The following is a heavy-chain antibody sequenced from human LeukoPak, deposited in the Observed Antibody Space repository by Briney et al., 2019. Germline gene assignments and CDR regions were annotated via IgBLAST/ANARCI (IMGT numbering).Heavy chain of an antibody. CDR1: GYSFTGNY. Sequence: ASVKVSCKASGYSFTGNYMHWGRQAPGQGVEWMGWINPNTGGTNYAQKFKGRVVMTRDTSISTASLELSSLKSDDTTVYYCARVGYCSRGVCYNYDYWGQGAQVTVSS. V-gene: IGHV1-2*02. CDR3: ARVGYCSRGVCYNYDY. D-gene: IGHD2-8*01. CDR2: INPNTGGT. J-gene: IGHJ4*02.